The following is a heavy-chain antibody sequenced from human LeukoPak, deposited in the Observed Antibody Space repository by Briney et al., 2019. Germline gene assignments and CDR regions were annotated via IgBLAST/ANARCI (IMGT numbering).Heavy chain of an antibody. V-gene: IGHV3-74*03. Sequence: GGSLRLSCAAAQSTFYSYWMHWVRLVPGKGLAWVSRVNSDGTSTTYADSVKGRFTVSRDNAQNTLYLQMDSLRVDDTAVYYCAGGGFSGFDHWGQGILVTVSS. D-gene: IGHD4-23*01. CDR1: QSTFYSYW. J-gene: IGHJ4*02. CDR3: AGGGFSGFDH. CDR2: VNSDGTST.